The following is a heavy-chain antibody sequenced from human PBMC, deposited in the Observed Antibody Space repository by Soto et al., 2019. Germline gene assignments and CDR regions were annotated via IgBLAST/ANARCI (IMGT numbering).Heavy chain of an antibody. Sequence: QVQLQQWGAGLLKPSETLSLTCAVYGGSFSGYYWSWIRQPPGKGLEWIGEINPSGTTNYTPSLKSRVTMSGDTPKNQFSLKMTSVTPADTAVYYCARGRDGGAAIWGQGTLVTVSS. CDR2: INPSGTT. J-gene: IGHJ4*02. D-gene: IGHD4-17*01. CDR3: ARGRDGGAAI. V-gene: IGHV4-34*01. CDR1: GGSFSGYY.